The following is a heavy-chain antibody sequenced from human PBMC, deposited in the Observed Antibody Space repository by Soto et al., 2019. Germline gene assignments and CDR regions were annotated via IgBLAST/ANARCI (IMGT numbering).Heavy chain of an antibody. Sequence: LSLTCAVYGGSFSGYYWTWIRQTPGKGLEWIGEINHSGSTNYKPSLKSRISMSADTSKKQFSLNLTSVTAADTAVYYCARGECSSNYCFTRWALDIWGQGTVVTVSS. CDR2: INHSGST. D-gene: IGHD2-2*01. J-gene: IGHJ3*02. V-gene: IGHV4-34*01. CDR3: ARGECSSNYCFTRWALDI. CDR1: GGSFSGYY.